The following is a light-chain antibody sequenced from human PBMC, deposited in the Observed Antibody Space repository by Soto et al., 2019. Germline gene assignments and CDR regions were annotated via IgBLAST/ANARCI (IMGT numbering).Light chain of an antibody. V-gene: IGKV3-15*01. CDR1: QHVSSN. Sequence: EIVMTQSPATLSVSPGGSATLSCRASQHVSSNFAWYRQKPGQAPTLVIYRASTRATGIPARFSGSGSGTEFTPTISSLQSEDFAVYYCQQYNNWPYTFGQGTKLEIK. CDR3: QQYNNWPYT. J-gene: IGKJ2*01. CDR2: RAS.